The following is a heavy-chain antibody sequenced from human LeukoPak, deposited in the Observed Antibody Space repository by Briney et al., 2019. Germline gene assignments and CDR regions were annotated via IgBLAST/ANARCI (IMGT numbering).Heavy chain of an antibody. V-gene: IGHV3-74*01. CDR2: INSEGSST. Sequence: GGSLRLSCAASGFTLSTYWMHWVRQAPGKGLVWVSRINSEGSSTTYADSVKGRFTISRDNAKNILYLQMNSLRAEDTAVYHCARDPAPQGWFDSWGQGTLVTVSP. CDR1: GFTLSTYW. CDR3: ARDPAPQGWFDS. J-gene: IGHJ5*01.